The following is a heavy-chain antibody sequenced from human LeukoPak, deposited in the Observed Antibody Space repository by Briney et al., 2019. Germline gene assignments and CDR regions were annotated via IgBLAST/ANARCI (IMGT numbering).Heavy chain of an antibody. CDR2: IWYDGSNK. Sequence: GGSLRLSCAASGFTFSSYGMHWVRQAPGKGLEWVAVIWYDGSNKYYADSVKGRFTISRDNSKNTLYLQMNSLRAEDTAVYYCAKRPSGGTGTALIDYWGQGTLVTVSS. J-gene: IGHJ4*02. V-gene: IGHV3-33*06. CDR3: AKRPSGGTGTALIDY. CDR1: GFTFSSYG. D-gene: IGHD1-1*01.